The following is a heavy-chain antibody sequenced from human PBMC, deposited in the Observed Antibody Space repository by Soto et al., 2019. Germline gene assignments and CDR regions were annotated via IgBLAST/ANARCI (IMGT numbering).Heavy chain of an antibody. Sequence: EVQLVESGGGLVKPGGSLRLSCAASGFTFSNAWMSWVRQAPGKGLEWVGRIKSKTYGGTTDYAAPVKGRFTISRDDSKNTLYLQMNSLKTEDTAVYYCTTVDMVRGVIRDYWGQGTLVTVSS. J-gene: IGHJ4*02. V-gene: IGHV3-15*01. D-gene: IGHD3-10*01. CDR3: TTVDMVRGVIRDY. CDR2: IKSKTYGGTT. CDR1: GFTFSNAW.